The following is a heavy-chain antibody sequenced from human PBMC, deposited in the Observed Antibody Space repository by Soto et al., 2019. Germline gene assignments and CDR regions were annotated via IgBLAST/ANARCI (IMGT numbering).Heavy chain of an antibody. CDR2: IRNRGNNYIT. J-gene: IGHJ6*02. V-gene: IGHV3-72*01. CDR3: ARVPHFGLDA. Sequence: QGKGLEWVGRIRNRGNNYITDYAASVEGRFAISRDDSKDALYLQMDSLRREDTAVYYCARVPHFGLDAWGQGSSVTVSS.